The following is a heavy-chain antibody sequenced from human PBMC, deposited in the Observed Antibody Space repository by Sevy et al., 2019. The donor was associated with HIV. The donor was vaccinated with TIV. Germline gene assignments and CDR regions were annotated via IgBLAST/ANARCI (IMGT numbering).Heavy chain of an antibody. CDR3: AKDWALDIVIVPSGMPAN. Sequence: GGSLRLSCATSGVTISNYAMNWVRQAPGKGLEWVAVISYDGSKRYYSDSVKGRFTISRDNSKNTLYLQMNSLRAEDTAVYYCAKDWALDIVIVPSGMPANWGQGTLVTVSS. V-gene: IGHV3-30*18. J-gene: IGHJ4*02. D-gene: IGHD2-2*01. CDR2: ISYDGSKR. CDR1: GVTISNYA.